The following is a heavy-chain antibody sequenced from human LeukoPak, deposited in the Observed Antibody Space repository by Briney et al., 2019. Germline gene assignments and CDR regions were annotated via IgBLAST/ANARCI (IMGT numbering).Heavy chain of an antibody. CDR3: ARYRRDTVFDDAFDI. CDR1: GFTFSSYN. J-gene: IGHJ3*02. V-gene: IGHV4-59*01. CDR2: IYYSGST. D-gene: IGHD4-17*01. Sequence: GSLRLSCAASGFTFSSYNMNWVRQPPGKGLEWIGYIYYSGSTNYNPSLKSRVTISVDTSKNQFSLKLSSVTAADTAVYYCARYRRDTVFDDAFDIWGQGTMVTVSS.